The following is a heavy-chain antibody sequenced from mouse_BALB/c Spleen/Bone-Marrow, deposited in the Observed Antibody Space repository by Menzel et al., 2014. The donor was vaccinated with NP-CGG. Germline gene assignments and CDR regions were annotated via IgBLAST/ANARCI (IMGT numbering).Heavy chain of an antibody. CDR3: TRWDGNYLYWYFDV. CDR1: SYTFTTYW. J-gene: IGHJ1*01. D-gene: IGHD2-1*01. Sequence: QVQLQQSGAELVRPGASVKLSCKASSYTFTTYWIHWVKQRPGQGLEWIGNIYPSDSYTNYNQKFKDKATLTVDKSSSTAYMQLSSPTSEDSAVYYCTRWDGNYLYWYFDVWGAGTTVTVSS. V-gene: IGHV1-69*02. CDR2: IYPSDSYT.